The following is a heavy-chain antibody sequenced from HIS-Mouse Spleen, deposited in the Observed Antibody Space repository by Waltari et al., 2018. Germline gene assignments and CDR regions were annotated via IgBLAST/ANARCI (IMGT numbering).Heavy chain of an antibody. CDR1: GGSISSSSYY. CDR2: IDYSGGT. J-gene: IGHJ2*01. CDR3: AREIPYSSSWYDWYFDL. V-gene: IGHV4-39*07. D-gene: IGHD6-13*01. Sequence: QLQLQESGPGLVKPSETLSLTCTVSGGSISSSSYYWGWIRQPPGKGLVWIGGIDYSGGTYYNPSLKSRVTISVDTSKNQFSLKLSSVTAADTAVYYCAREIPYSSSWYDWYFDLWGRGTLVTVSS.